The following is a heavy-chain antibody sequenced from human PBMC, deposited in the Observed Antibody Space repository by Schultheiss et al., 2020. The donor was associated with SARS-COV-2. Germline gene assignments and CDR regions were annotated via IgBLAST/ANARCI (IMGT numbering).Heavy chain of an antibody. CDR1: GASISSSNW. CDR2: INHSGST. J-gene: IGHJ4*02. D-gene: IGHD4-17*01. V-gene: IGHV4-4*02. Sequence: SETLSLTCAVSGASISSSNWWSWVRQPPGKGLEWIGEINHSGSTNYNPSLKSRVTISVDTSKNQFSLKLSSVTAADTAVYYCARFEGSHDYGDYVDYWGQGTLVTVSS. CDR3: ARFEGSHDYGDYVDY.